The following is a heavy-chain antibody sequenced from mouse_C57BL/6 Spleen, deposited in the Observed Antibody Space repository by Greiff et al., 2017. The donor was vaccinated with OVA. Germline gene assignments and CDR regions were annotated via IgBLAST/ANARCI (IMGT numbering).Heavy chain of an antibody. V-gene: IGHV1-64*01. CDR1: GYTFTSYW. D-gene: IGHD2-5*01. CDR3: ARYYSKGAMDY. J-gene: IGHJ4*01. Sequence: QVQLKQPGAELVKPGASVKLSCKASGYTFTSYWMHWVKQRPGQGLEWIGMIHPNSGSTNYNEKFKSKATLTVDKSSSTAYMQLSSLTSEDSAVYYCARYYSKGAMDYWGQGTSVTVSS. CDR2: IHPNSGST.